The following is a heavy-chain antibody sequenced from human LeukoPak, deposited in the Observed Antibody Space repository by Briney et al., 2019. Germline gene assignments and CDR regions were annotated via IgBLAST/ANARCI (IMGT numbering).Heavy chain of an antibody. CDR1: GGSISSYY. Sequence: SETLSLTCTVSGGSISSYYWSWIRQPPGKGLEWIGYIYYSGSTNYNPSLTSRVTISVDTSKNQFSLKLSSVTAADTAVYYCARDPKGATTGWFDPWGQGTLVTVSS. D-gene: IGHD1-26*01. CDR3: ARDPKGATTGWFDP. CDR2: IYYSGST. V-gene: IGHV4-59*01. J-gene: IGHJ5*02.